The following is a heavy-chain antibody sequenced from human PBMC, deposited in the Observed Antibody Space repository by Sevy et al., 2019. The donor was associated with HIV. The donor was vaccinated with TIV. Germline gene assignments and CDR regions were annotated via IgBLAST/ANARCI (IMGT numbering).Heavy chain of an antibody. CDR1: GFTFSTYS. CDR3: AKFAGDFPHFDF. Sequence: GGSLILSCAASGFTFSTYSMTWVRQAPGKGLEWVSAISDTGTSTYYTDSVEGRFTISRDNSKSTVYLHMNSLRAEDTALYYCAKFAGDFPHFDFWGQGTLVTVSS. D-gene: IGHD7-27*01. CDR2: ISDTGTST. J-gene: IGHJ4*02. V-gene: IGHV3-23*01.